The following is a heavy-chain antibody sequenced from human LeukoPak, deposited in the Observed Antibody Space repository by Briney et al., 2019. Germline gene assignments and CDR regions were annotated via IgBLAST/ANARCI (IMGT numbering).Heavy chain of an antibody. D-gene: IGHD1-26*01. CDR1: GFTFSSYW. Sequence: SGESLTLSCAVSGFTFSSYWLRWVRQAPGKGLEWVANIKQDGSEKHYVDSVKGRFTISRDNAENSLYLQMNSLRVEGTAVHYCARGGMYSRYWGRGTLVTVSS. CDR2: IKQDGSEK. V-gene: IGHV3-7*05. J-gene: IGHJ4*02. CDR3: ARGGMYSRY.